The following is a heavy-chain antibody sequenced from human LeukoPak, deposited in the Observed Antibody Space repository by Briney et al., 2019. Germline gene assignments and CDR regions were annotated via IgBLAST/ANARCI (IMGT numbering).Heavy chain of an antibody. J-gene: IGHJ6*02. D-gene: IGHD3-10*01. CDR2: ISGSGDST. CDR1: GFTLTSYA. V-gene: IGHV3-23*01. CDR3: AKGMNYYGSAYGMDV. Sequence: LPGGSLRLSCAASGFTLTSYAMSWVRQAPGKGLDGVSAISGSGDSTYYADSVKGRFTISRDISKNTLYLQMDSLRPEDTAVYYCAKGMNYYGSAYGMDVWGQGTTVTVSS.